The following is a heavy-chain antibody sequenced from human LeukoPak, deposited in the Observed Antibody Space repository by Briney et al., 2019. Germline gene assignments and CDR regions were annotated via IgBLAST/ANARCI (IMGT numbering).Heavy chain of an antibody. J-gene: IGHJ4*02. D-gene: IGHD1-7*01. V-gene: IGHV3-21*01. CDR2: ISSSSSYI. Sequence: KPGGSLRLSCAASGFTFSSYSMNWVRQAPGKGLEWVSSISSSSSYIYYADSVKGRFTISRDNAKNSLYLQMNSLRAEDTAVYYCARDFVATGTENYWGQGTLVTVSS. CDR3: ARDFVATGTENY. CDR1: GFTFSSYS.